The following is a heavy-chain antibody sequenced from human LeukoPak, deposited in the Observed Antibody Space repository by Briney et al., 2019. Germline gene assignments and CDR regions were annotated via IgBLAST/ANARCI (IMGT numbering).Heavy chain of an antibody. CDR1: GFTFSSYE. D-gene: IGHD3-10*01. Sequence: GGSLRLSCAASGFTFSSYEMNWVRQAPGKGLEWVSYISSNGSTIYYADSVKGRFTISRDNSKNTLYLQMNSLRPEDTAVYYCPKALSSMRVIIRKTGRSFDYWGQGTLVTVSS. CDR2: ISSNGSTI. J-gene: IGHJ4*02. V-gene: IGHV3-48*03. CDR3: PKALSSMRVIIRKTGRSFDY.